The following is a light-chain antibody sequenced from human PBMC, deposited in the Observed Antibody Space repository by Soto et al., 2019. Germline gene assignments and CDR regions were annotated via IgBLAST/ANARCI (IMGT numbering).Light chain of an antibody. CDR1: QSIRRW. J-gene: IGKJ2*01. CDR2: KAS. Sequence: DIQMTQSPSTLSASVRERVTITCRASQSIRRWLAWYQQKPGKAPKLLMYKASTLESGLPSRFSGSGSGTELALTISSLQPDDFATYYCHQYSSYPYTFGQGTKLEIK. V-gene: IGKV1-5*03. CDR3: HQYSSYPYT.